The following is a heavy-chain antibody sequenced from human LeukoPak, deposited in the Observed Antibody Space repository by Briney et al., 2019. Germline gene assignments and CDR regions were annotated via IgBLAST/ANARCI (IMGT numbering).Heavy chain of an antibody. V-gene: IGHV3-74*01. CDR3: ARDSAVPAAQLDH. D-gene: IGHD2-2*01. J-gene: IGHJ4*02. CDR2: INSDGTRT. CDR1: GFAFNDYW. Sequence: GGSLRLSCAASGFAFNDYWMSWVRQVPGKGLMWVARINSDGTRTTYADPVKGRFTVSRDNAKNTLYLQMNSLRVEDTAVYYCARDSAVPAAQLDHWGQGTLVTVSS.